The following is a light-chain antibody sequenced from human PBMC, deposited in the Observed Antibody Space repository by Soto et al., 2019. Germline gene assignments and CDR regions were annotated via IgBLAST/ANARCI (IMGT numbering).Light chain of an antibody. J-gene: IGKJ4*01. CDR3: QKCKTAPFT. CDR1: QGIANF. Sequence: DIQITQSASSLSAFVGVRVTITCRASQGIANFLAWYQQKPGKIPKLLIYAASTLQSGVPSRFSGSGSGTDFILTISSLQPEDVATYYCQKCKTAPFTFGGGTKVDI. V-gene: IGKV1-27*01. CDR2: AAS.